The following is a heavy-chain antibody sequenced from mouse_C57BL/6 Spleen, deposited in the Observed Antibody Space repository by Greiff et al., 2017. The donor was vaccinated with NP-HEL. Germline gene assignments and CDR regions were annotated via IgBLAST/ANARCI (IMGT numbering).Heavy chain of an antibody. CDR1: GFNIKDDY. Sequence: EVQLQQSGAELVRPGASVKLSCTASGFNIKDDYMHWVKQRPEQGLEWIGWIDPENGDTEYASKFQGKATITADTSSNTAYLQLSSLTSEDTAVYYCTTGDYYGSSPAWFAYWGQGTLVTVSA. CDR2: IDPENGDT. V-gene: IGHV14-4*01. J-gene: IGHJ3*01. D-gene: IGHD1-1*01. CDR3: TTGDYYGSSPAWFAY.